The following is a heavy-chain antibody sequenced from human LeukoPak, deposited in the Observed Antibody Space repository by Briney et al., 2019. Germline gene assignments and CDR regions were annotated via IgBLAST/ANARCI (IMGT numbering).Heavy chain of an antibody. CDR3: ARHGIVPDASVRY. Sequence: SETLSLTCSVSGDSITSNNFYWGWFRQPPGKGLEWIGTVYHTGITHYNPSLSSRISMSVDTAKNHFSLRLNSVTANDTAVYYCARHGIVPDASVRYWGQGLLVTVSS. D-gene: IGHD2-21*01. CDR1: GDSITSNNFY. V-gene: IGHV4-39*01. CDR2: VYHTGIT. J-gene: IGHJ4*02.